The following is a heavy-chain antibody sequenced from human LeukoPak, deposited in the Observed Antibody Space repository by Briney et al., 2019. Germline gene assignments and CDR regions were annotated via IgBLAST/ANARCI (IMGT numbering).Heavy chain of an antibody. D-gene: IGHD5-12*01. CDR2: IKQDGSEK. Sequence: GGSLRLSCAASGFTFSSYWMSWVRQAPGKGLEWVANIKQDGSEKYYVDSVKGRFTISRDNAKNSLYLQMNSLRAEDTAVYYCARGRYHYNYYYMDVWGKGTTVTVSS. CDR1: GFTFSSYW. J-gene: IGHJ6*03. CDR3: ARGRYHYNYYYMDV. V-gene: IGHV3-7*01.